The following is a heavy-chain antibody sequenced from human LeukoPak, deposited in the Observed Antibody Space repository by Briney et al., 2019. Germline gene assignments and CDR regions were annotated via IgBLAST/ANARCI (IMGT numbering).Heavy chain of an antibody. CDR3: ARVTPDGFSDY. Sequence: SETLSLTCTVSGGSISSGGYYWSWIRQHPGKGLEWIGYIYYSGSTKYNPSLKRRITISVDTSKNQFSLNLSSVTAADTAVYYCARVTPDGFSDYWGQGTLVTVSS. V-gene: IGHV4-61*08. CDR1: GGSISSGGYY. J-gene: IGHJ4*02. CDR2: IYYSGST. D-gene: IGHD3/OR15-3a*01.